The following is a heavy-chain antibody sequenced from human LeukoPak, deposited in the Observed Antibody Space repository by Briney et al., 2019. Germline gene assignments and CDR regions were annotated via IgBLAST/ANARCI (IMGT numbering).Heavy chain of an antibody. CDR1: GGSISHYY. Sequence: PSETLSLTCTVSGGSISHYYWSWIRQPAGKGLEWIGRIYTSGSTNYNPSLKSRVTMSVDTSKNHFSLKLSSVTAADTAVYYCARGGSSSWYSEGFDPWGQGTLVTVSS. D-gene: IGHD6-13*01. CDR3: ARGGSSSWYSEGFDP. V-gene: IGHV4-4*07. J-gene: IGHJ5*02. CDR2: IYTSGST.